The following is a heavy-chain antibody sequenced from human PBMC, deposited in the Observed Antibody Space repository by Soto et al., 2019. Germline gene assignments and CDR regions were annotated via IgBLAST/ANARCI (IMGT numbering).Heavy chain of an antibody. D-gene: IGHD2-21*02. V-gene: IGHV1-69*01. Sequence: QVQLVQSGAEVKKPGSSVKVSCKASGGTFSSYAISWVRQAPGQGLEWMGGIIPIFGTANYAQKFQGRVTITADESTSTAYMELSSLRSEDTAVYYCARGSSDLAYCGGDCYSPFDYWGQGTLVTASS. J-gene: IGHJ4*02. CDR2: IIPIFGTA. CDR3: ARGSSDLAYCGGDCYSPFDY. CDR1: GGTFSSYA.